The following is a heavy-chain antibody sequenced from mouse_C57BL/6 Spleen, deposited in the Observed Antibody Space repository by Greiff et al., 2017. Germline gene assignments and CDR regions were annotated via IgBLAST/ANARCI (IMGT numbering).Heavy chain of an antibody. Sequence: EVMLVESGGGLVQPGGSLSLSCAASGFTFTDYYMSWVRQPPGKALEWLGFIRNKANGYTTEYSASVKGRFTISRDNSQSILYLQMNALRDEDRATYYCARSHYYGISFDYWGQGTTLTVSS. CDR1: GFTFTDYY. CDR3: ARSHYYGISFDY. CDR2: IRNKANGYTT. D-gene: IGHD1-1*01. V-gene: IGHV7-3*01. J-gene: IGHJ2*01.